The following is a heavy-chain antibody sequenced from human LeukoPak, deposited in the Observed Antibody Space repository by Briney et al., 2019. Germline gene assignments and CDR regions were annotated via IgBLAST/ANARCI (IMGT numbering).Heavy chain of an antibody. CDR3: ARLGGGSGSYYKHLDY. D-gene: IGHD3-10*01. CDR1: GGSISTNY. V-gene: IGHV4-59*08. CDR2: IDYSGST. Sequence: PSENLSLNCTVSGGSISTNYWTWIRQPPGKGLEWIGYIDYSGSTKYNPSLKSRVTISVDTSNNQFSLKLSSVTAADTAVYYCARLGGGSGSYYKHLDYWGQGTLVTVSS. J-gene: IGHJ4*02.